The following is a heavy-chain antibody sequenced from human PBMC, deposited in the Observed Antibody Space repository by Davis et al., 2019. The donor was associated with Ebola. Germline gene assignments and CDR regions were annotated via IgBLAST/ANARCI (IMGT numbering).Heavy chain of an antibody. CDR3: ARQIVVVVAASKTGRFDP. Sequence: QVSCKGSGYSLTSYWIGWVRPPPGNGLEWMGFIYPGDSDTRYSPSFQGQVTISADNSISTAYLQWSSLKASDTAMYYCARQIVVVVAASKTGRFDPWGQGTLVTVSS. CDR1: GYSLTSYW. J-gene: IGHJ5*02. D-gene: IGHD2-15*01. V-gene: IGHV5-51*01. CDR2: IYPGDSDT.